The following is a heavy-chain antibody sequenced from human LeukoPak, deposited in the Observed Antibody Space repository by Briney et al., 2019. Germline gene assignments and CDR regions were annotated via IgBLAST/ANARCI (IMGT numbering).Heavy chain of an antibody. CDR2: IYYSGST. Sequence: SETLSLTCTGSGGSISSGGYYWSWIRHHPGKGLEWIGYIYYSGSTYYNPSLKSRVTISVDTSKNQFSLKLSSVTAADTAVYYCARDSRCSGGSCYPYYFDYWGQGTLVTVSS. D-gene: IGHD2-15*01. CDR3: ARDSRCSGGSCYPYYFDY. J-gene: IGHJ4*02. CDR1: GGSISSGGYY. V-gene: IGHV4-31*03.